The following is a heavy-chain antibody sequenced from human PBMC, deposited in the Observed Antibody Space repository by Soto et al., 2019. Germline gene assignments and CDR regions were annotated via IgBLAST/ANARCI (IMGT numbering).Heavy chain of an antibody. CDR2: ISGSGGTT. V-gene: IGHV3-23*01. J-gene: IGHJ4*02. Sequence: EVLLLESGRGLVQPGGSLRLFCAASGFTFNSYAMSWVRQAPGKGLEWVSGISGSGGTTFYADSVKGRFTISRDNSKNTLYLQMNSLRAEDTAVYYCAKGYSSSWSREFFDYWGQGTLVTVSS. D-gene: IGHD6-13*01. CDR1: GFTFNSYA. CDR3: AKGYSSSWSREFFDY.